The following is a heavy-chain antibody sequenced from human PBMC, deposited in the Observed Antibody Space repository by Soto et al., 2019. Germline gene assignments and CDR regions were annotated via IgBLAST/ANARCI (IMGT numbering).Heavy chain of an antibody. D-gene: IGHD6-19*01. V-gene: IGHV3-30-3*01. J-gene: IGHJ4*02. CDR3: ARALAVAGSGPDS. Sequence: QVQLVESGGGVVQPGRSLRLSCAASGFTFSSYALHWVRQAPGKGLEWVAAISYDGNNEYYADSVRGRFTISRDNSKSSLYLQINSLRVEDTAVYYCARALAVAGSGPDSWGQGTLVTVSS. CDR2: ISYDGNNE. CDR1: GFTFSSYA.